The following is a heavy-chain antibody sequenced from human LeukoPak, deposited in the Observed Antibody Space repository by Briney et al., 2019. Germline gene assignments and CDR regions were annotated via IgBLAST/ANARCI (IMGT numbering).Heavy chain of an antibody. CDR2: IHYSGST. CDR1: GGSISSSRYY. CDR3: ARRAGSGSTKVFDI. J-gene: IGHJ3*02. D-gene: IGHD3-10*01. Sequence: SETLSLTCIVSGGSISSSRYYWGWIRQPPGKGLEWIGSIHYSGSTYYNPSLKSRVTISVDTPKNQFSLKLSSVTAADTAVYYCARRAGSGSTKVFDIWGQGTMVTVSS. V-gene: IGHV4-39*01.